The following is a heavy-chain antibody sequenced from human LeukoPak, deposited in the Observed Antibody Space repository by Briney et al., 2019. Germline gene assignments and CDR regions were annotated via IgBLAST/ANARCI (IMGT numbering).Heavy chain of an antibody. CDR3: ARDIPGRYFWSGHGSPMDV. CDR2: IYYSGST. CDR1: GGSISSSSYY. V-gene: IGHV4-39*07. D-gene: IGHD3-3*01. J-gene: IGHJ6*04. Sequence: SETLSLTCTVSGGSISSSSYYWGWIRQPPGKGLEWIGSIYYSGSTYYNPSLKSRVTISVDTSKNQFSLKLSSVTAADAAVYYCARDIPGRYFWSGHGSPMDVWGKGTTVTVSS.